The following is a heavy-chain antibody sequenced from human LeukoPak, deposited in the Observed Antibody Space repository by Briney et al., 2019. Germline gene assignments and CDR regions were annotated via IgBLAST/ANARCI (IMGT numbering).Heavy chain of an antibody. V-gene: IGHV4-34*01. Sequence: GSLRLSCAASGFTFSSYGMSWIRQPPGKGLEWIGEINHSGSTNYNPSLKSRVTISVDTSKNQFSLKLSSVTAADTAVYYCARPRWFDPWGQGTLVTVSS. J-gene: IGHJ5*02. CDR3: ARPRWFDP. CDR2: INHSGST. CDR1: GFTFSSYG.